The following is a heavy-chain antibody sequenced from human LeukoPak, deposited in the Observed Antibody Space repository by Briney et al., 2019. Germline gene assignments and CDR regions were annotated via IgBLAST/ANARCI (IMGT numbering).Heavy chain of an antibody. CDR3: AAFPLTGTTYFDY. Sequence: SVKVSCKASGLTFTSSAMQWVRQARGQRLEWIGWIVVGSGNTNYAQKFQERVTITRDMSTSTAYMELSSLRSEDTAVYYCAAFPLTGTTYFDYWGQGTLVTVSS. D-gene: IGHD1-7*01. V-gene: IGHV1-58*02. CDR1: GLTFTSSA. CDR2: IVVGSGNT. J-gene: IGHJ4*02.